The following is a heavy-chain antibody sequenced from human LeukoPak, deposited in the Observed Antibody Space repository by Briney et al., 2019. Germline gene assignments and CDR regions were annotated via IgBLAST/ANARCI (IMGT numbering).Heavy chain of an antibody. CDR2: FDPEDGET. Sequence: ASVKVSCKVSGYTLTELSTHWVRQAPGKGLEWMGGFDPEDGETIYAQKFQGRVTMTEDTSTDTAYMELSSLRSEDTAVYYCATWELLRVAFDIWGQGTMVTVSS. CDR3: ATWELLRVAFDI. V-gene: IGHV1-24*01. D-gene: IGHD1-26*01. CDR1: GYTLTELS. J-gene: IGHJ3*02.